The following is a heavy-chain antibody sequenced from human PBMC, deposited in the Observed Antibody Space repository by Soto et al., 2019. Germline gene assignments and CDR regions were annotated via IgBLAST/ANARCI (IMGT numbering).Heavy chain of an antibody. CDR2: SRIKANNYIS. J-gene: IGHJ4*02. CDR1: GFIFSDHY. CDR3: VRGFNSFDS. Sequence: EVQLVESGGGLVQPGGSLRLSCATSGFIFSDHYLDWVRQAPGRGLEWVGRSRIKANNYISQYAASVQGRFSISRDESKQSFFLEMNSLETEDTAVYYCVRGFNSFDSWGQGTLVTVSS. V-gene: IGHV3-72*01.